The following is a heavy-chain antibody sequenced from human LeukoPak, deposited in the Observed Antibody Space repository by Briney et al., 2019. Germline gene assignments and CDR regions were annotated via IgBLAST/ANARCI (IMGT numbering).Heavy chain of an antibody. CDR1: GGTFSSYA. D-gene: IGHD1-26*01. V-gene: IGHV1-69*13. J-gene: IGHJ4*02. Sequence: GASVKVSCKASGGTFSSYAISWVRQAPGQGLEWMGGIIPIFGTANYAQKFQGRVTITADESTSTAYMELSSLRSEDTAVYYRARDLGGATRYFDYWGQGTLVTVSS. CDR2: IIPIFGTA. CDR3: ARDLGGATRYFDY.